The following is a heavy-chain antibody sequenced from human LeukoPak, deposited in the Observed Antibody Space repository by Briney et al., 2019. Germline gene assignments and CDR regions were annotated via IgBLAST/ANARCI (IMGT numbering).Heavy chain of an antibody. D-gene: IGHD2-2*01. CDR3: AKDRYQLLWGHFDY. V-gene: IGHV3-23*01. J-gene: IGHJ4*02. Sequence: GGSLRLSCAASRFTLSSYAMSWVRQAPGKGLEWVTAISGSGGSTYYADSVKGRFTISRDNSKNTLYLQMNSLRAEDTAVYYCAKDRYQLLWGHFDYWGQGTLVTVSS. CDR2: ISGSGGST. CDR1: RFTLSSYA.